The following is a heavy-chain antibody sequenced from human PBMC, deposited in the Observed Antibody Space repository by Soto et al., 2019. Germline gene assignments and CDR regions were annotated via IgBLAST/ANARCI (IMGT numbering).Heavy chain of an antibody. CDR2: INTDGSVT. CDR3: ARASMGTLEY. J-gene: IGHJ4*02. CDR1: GFTFSSYW. D-gene: IGHD7-27*01. V-gene: IGHV3-74*01. Sequence: PGGSLRLSCASSGFTFSSYWMYLVRQAPGKGLVWASRINTDGSVTNYADSVKGRSTISRDNAKNTLYLQLNSLRAEDTAVFYCARASMGTLEYWGQGAQVTVSS.